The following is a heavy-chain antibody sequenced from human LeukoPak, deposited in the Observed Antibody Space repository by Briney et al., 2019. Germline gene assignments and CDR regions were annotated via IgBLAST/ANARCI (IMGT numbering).Heavy chain of an antibody. Sequence: GGSLRLSCAASGFTFSSYSMNWVRQAPGKGLKWVSSISSSSSYIYYADSVKGRFTISRDNAKNSLYLQMNSLRAEDTAVYYCARDPSFLEREARDFDYWGQGTLVTVSS. CDR2: ISSSSSYI. V-gene: IGHV3-21*01. CDR3: ARDPSFLEREARDFDY. CDR1: GFTFSSYS. J-gene: IGHJ4*02. D-gene: IGHD3-3*01.